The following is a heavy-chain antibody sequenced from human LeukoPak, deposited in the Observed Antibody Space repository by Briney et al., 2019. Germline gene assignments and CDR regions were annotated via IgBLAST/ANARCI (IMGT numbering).Heavy chain of an antibody. D-gene: IGHD6-13*01. V-gene: IGHV1-3*01. Sequence: ASVKVSCKASGYTFTSYAMHWVRQAPGQRLEWMGWINAGNGNTKYSQKFQGRVTITRDTSASTAYMELSSLRSEDTAVYYCAGAYSSSWYEYYYYYYGMDVWGQGTTVTVSS. CDR3: AGAYSSSWYEYYYYYYGMDV. CDR2: INAGNGNT. J-gene: IGHJ6*02. CDR1: GYTFTSYA.